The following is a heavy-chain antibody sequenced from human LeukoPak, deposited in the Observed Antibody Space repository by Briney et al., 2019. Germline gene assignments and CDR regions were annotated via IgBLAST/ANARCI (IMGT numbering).Heavy chain of an antibody. Sequence: GGSLRLSCEASGFTFSSYAMSWVRQAPGKGLEWVSAISGSGGSTYYADSVKGRFTISRDNSKNTLYLQMNSLRAEDTAVYYCAKDLSRLYYYYGMDVWGQGTTVTVSS. V-gene: IGHV3-23*01. J-gene: IGHJ6*02. CDR2: ISGSGGST. CDR3: AKDLSRLYYYYGMDV. D-gene: IGHD2/OR15-2a*01. CDR1: GFTFSSYA.